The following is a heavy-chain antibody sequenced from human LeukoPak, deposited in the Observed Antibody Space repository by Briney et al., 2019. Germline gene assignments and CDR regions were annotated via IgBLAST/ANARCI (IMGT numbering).Heavy chain of an antibody. J-gene: IGHJ5*02. CDR2: ISGSGGST. Sequence: GGSLRLSCAASGFTFSSYAMSWVRQAPGKGLEWVSAISGSGGSTYYADSVKGRFTISRDNSKNTLYLQMNSLRAEDTAVYYCARDSYDILTGQIPGRSWFDPWGQGTLVTVSS. D-gene: IGHD3-9*01. CDR1: GFTFSSYA. V-gene: IGHV3-23*01. CDR3: ARDSYDILTGQIPGRSWFDP.